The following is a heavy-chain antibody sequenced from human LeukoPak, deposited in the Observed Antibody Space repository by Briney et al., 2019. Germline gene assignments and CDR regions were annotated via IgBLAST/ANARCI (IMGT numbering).Heavy chain of an antibody. CDR2: ISGTGGST. J-gene: IGHJ4*02. CDR3: ARVWDYGDYFDY. Sequence: PGGSLRLSCAASGFTFSTYAMTWVRQAPGKGLEWVSLISGTGGSTYYADSVKGRFTISRDNAKNSLYLQMNSLRAEDTAVYYCARVWDYGDYFDYWGQGTLVTVSS. D-gene: IGHD4-17*01. CDR1: GFTFSTYA. V-gene: IGHV3-23*01.